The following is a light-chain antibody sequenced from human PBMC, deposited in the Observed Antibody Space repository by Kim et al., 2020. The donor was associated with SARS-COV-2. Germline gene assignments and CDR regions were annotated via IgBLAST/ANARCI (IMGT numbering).Light chain of an antibody. CDR3: QQYSHWTVS. CDR2: GAS. Sequence: ELVMTQSPATLSMSPGERATLSCRASQSVSSNLAWYQQKPGQAPRHLIYGASTRATGIPGRFSGSGSGTDFTLTISSLQSEDFAVYYCQQYSHWTVSFGGGTKVEIK. CDR1: QSVSSN. V-gene: IGKV3-15*01. J-gene: IGKJ4*01.